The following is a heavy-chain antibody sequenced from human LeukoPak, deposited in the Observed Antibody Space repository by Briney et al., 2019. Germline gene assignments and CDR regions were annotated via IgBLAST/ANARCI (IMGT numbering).Heavy chain of an antibody. V-gene: IGHV3-66*01. CDR2: TYSGDTT. CDR1: GFIVRSNH. Sequence: GGSLRLTCAAFGFIVRSNHINWVRQAPGKGLEWVSITYSGDTTYYADSVKGRFIISRDDSKNTLSLQMNDLRVEDTAVYYCARDPDVVVTATRGYFDLWGRGTLVTVSS. J-gene: IGHJ2*01. D-gene: IGHD2-21*02. CDR3: ARDPDVVVTATRGYFDL.